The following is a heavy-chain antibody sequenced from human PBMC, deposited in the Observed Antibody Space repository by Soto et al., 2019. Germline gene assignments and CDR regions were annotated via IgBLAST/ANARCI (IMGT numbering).Heavy chain of an antibody. J-gene: IGHJ5*02. CDR1: GDSIISSDFY. CDR2: IFYLGSS. Sequence: KPSETLSLTCTVSGDSIISSDFYWGWVRQPPGKGLEWIGSIFYLGSSYYNPSLESRVTMSVDTSKNQFSLRLRSVTAADTALYFCARHSLALRKNNWFDPWGQGIMVTVSS. D-gene: IGHD3-3*02. CDR3: ARHSLALRKNNWFDP. V-gene: IGHV4-39*01.